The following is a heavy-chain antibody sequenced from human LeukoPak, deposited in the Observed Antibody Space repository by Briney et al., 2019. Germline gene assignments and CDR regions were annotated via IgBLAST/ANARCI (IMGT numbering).Heavy chain of an antibody. V-gene: IGHV3-23*01. CDR1: GFTFSNHW. CDR2: ISGSGGST. D-gene: IGHD6-19*01. Sequence: GGSLRLSCPASGFTFSNHWMNWVRQAPGEGLEWVSAISGSGGSTYYADSVKGRFTISRDNSKNTLYLQMNSLRAEDTAVYYCAKAIVGSVAGEYWGQGTLVTVSS. CDR3: AKAIVGSVAGEY. J-gene: IGHJ4*02.